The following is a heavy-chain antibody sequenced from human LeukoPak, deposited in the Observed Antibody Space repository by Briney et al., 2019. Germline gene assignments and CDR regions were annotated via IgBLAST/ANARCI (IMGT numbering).Heavy chain of an antibody. CDR1: GGSFSGYY. J-gene: IGHJ6*02. V-gene: IGHV4-34*01. CDR3: ARGSSGWYPSYYYYGMDV. D-gene: IGHD6-19*01. Sequence: SETLSLTCAVYGGSFSGYYWGWIRQPPGKGLEWIGEINHSGSTNYNPSLKSRVTISVDTSKNQFSLKLSSVTAADTAVYYCARGSSGWYPSYYYYGMDVWGQGTTVTVSS. CDR2: INHSGST.